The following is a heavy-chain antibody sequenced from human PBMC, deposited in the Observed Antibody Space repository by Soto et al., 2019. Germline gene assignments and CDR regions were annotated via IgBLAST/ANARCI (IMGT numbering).Heavy chain of an antibody. D-gene: IGHD4-17*01. V-gene: IGHV3-48*01. Sequence: EVQLEESGGGLVQPGGSLRLSCAGSGFTFSSYSMNWVRQAPGKGLEWVSNISSSSSAIYYPDSVRGRFTISRDNAKNSVYLPMNSPRAEDAAVDYCATSAVTSGAFDVWGQGTRVTVSS. J-gene: IGHJ3*01. CDR1: GFTFSSYS. CDR3: ATSAVTSGAFDV. CDR2: ISSSSSAI.